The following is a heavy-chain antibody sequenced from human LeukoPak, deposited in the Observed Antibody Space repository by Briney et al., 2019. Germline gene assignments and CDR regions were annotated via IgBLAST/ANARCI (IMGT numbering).Heavy chain of an antibody. J-gene: IGHJ5*02. CDR2: IYHSGST. V-gene: IGHV4-4*02. CDR1: GGSISSSNW. Sequence: SGTLSLTCAVSGGSISSSNWWSWVRPPPGQGLEWIGEIYHSGSTNYNPSLKSRVTISVDKSKNQFSLKLTSVTAADTAIYYCASVRSDKSIDPWGQGTLVTVSS. CDR3: ASVRSDKSIDP.